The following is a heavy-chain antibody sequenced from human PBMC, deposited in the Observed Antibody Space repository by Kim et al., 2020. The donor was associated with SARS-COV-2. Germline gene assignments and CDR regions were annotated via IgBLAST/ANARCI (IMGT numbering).Heavy chain of an antibody. CDR2: IVVGSGNT. CDR3: AAGQDIVVVPAAMHYYGMDV. D-gene: IGHD2-2*01. J-gene: IGHJ6*02. CDR1: GFTFTSSA. V-gene: IGHV1-58*01. Sequence: SVKVSCKASGFTFTSSAVQWVRQARGQRLEWIGWIVVGSGNTNYAQKFQERVTITRDMSTSTAYMELSSLRSEDTAVYYCAAGQDIVVVPAAMHYYGMDVWGQGTTVTVSS.